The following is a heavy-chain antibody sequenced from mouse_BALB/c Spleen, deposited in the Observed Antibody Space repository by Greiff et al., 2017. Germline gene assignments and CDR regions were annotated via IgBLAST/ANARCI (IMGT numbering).Heavy chain of an antibody. J-gene: IGHJ2*01. CDR3: ARVEITTTFDY. CDR2: ISSGGST. Sequence: EVMLVESGGGLVKPGGSLKLSCAASGFTFSSYAMSWVRQTPEKRLEWVASISSGGSTYYPDSVKGRFTISRDNARNILYLQMSSLRSEDTAMYYCARVEITTTFDYWGQGTTLTVSS. V-gene: IGHV5-6-5*01. D-gene: IGHD2-4*01. CDR1: GFTFSSYA.